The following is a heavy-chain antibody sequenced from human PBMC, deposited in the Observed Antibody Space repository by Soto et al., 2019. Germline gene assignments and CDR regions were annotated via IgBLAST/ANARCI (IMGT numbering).Heavy chain of an antibody. V-gene: IGHV5-51*01. CDR3: ARKFGAVASFDY. CDR1: GYSFTIYC. Sequence: GESLKISCNGSGYSFTIYCIGLVLQMPGKGLEWMGIIYPGDSDTRYSPSFQGQVTISADKSISTAYLQWSSLKASDTAMYYCARKFGAVASFDYWGQGTLVTVSS. D-gene: IGHD6-19*01. J-gene: IGHJ4*02. CDR2: IYPGDSDT.